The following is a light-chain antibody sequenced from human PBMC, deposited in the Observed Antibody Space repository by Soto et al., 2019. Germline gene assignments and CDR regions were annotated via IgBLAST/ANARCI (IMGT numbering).Light chain of an antibody. J-gene: IGKJ4*01. Sequence: DIVMTQSPDSLAVSLGERATINCKSSQSVLYSSNNKNYLAWYQQKPGQPPKLLIYWASTREAGVPDRFSGSGSGTDFTLTISSLQAEDVAVYYCQQYYSTPLTFGGGNKGEIK. CDR2: WAS. CDR1: QSVLYSSNNKNY. CDR3: QQYYSTPLT. V-gene: IGKV4-1*01.